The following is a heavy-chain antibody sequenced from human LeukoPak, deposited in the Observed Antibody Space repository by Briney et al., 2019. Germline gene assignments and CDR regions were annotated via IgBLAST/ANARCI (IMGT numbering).Heavy chain of an antibody. CDR2: ISGSGGST. Sequence: GGSLRLSCAASGFTFSSYAMSWVRQAPGKGLEWVSAISGSGGSTYYADSVKGRFTISRDNSKNTLYLQMNSLRAEDTAVYYCAKDARGIAAAGRLADYWGQGTLVTVSS. D-gene: IGHD6-13*01. J-gene: IGHJ4*02. V-gene: IGHV3-23*01. CDR1: GFTFSSYA. CDR3: AKDARGIAAAGRLADY.